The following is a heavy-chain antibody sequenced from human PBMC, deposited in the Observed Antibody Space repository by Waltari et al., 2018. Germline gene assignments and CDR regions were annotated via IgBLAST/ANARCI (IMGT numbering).Heavy chain of an antibody. D-gene: IGHD6-19*01. Sequence: QVQLVQSGAEVKKPGSSVKVSCKASGGTFSSYAISWVRQAPGHGLEWMGGIIPIFGTANYAQKFQGRVTITADESTSTAYMELSSLRSEDTAVYYCARGWRGIAVAGTDYYYGMDVWGQGTTVTVSS. CDR2: IIPIFGTA. CDR1: GGTFSSYA. J-gene: IGHJ6*02. V-gene: IGHV1-69*01. CDR3: ARGWRGIAVAGTDYYYGMDV.